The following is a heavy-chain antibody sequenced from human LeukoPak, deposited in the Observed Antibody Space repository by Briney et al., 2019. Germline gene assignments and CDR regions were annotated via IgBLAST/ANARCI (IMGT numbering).Heavy chain of an antibody. CDR3: ARESWIVVVPADGMDV. V-gene: IGHV3-7*01. CDR2: IKQDGSEK. J-gene: IGHJ6*02. CDR1: GFTFSSYW. D-gene: IGHD2-2*01. Sequence: PGGSLRLSCAASGFTFSSYWMSWVRQAPGKGLEWVANIKQDGSEKYYVDSVKGRFTISRDNAKNSLYLQMNSLRAEDTAVYYCARESWIVVVPADGMDVWGQGTTVTVSS.